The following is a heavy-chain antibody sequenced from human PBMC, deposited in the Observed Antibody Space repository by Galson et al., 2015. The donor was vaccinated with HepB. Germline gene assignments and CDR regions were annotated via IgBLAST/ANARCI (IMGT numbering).Heavy chain of an antibody. CDR2: IIPILGIA. Sequence: SVKVSCKASGYTFTSYAMHWVRQAPGQGLEWMGRIIPILGIANYAQKFQGRVTITADKSTSTAYMELSSLRSEDTAVYYCARVAAAAGISPHGPWGQGTLVTVSS. CDR3: ARVAAAAGISPHGP. V-gene: IGHV1-69*04. D-gene: IGHD6-13*01. CDR1: GYTFTSYA. J-gene: IGHJ5*02.